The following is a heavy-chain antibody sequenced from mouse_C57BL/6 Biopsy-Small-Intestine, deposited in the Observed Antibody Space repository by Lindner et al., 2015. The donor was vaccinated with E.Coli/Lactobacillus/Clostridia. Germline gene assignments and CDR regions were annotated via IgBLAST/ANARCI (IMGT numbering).Heavy chain of an antibody. Sequence: VQLQESGPELVKPGASLKMSCKASGYTFTDYNMHWVRQSHGKSLEWIGYINPNNGGTTYNQKFKGKATLTVNKSSSTAYMELRSLTSEDSAVYYCATYGYDFDYWGQGTTLTVSS. CDR1: GYTFTDYN. D-gene: IGHD2-2*01. CDR3: ATYGYDFDY. V-gene: IGHV1-22*01. J-gene: IGHJ2*01. CDR2: INPNNGGT.